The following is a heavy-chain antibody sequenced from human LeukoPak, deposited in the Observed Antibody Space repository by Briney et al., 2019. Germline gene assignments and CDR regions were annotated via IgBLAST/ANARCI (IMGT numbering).Heavy chain of an antibody. D-gene: IGHD3-10*01. CDR3: AKPREGSLEGSFDY. CDR2: ISYDGSNK. Sequence: GGSLRLSCAASGFTFSSYGMHWVRQAPGKGLEWVAVISYDGSNKNYADSVKGRFTISRDNSKNTLYLQMNSLRAEDTAVYYCAKPREGSLEGSFDYWGQGTLVTVSS. CDR1: GFTFSSYG. V-gene: IGHV3-30*18. J-gene: IGHJ4*02.